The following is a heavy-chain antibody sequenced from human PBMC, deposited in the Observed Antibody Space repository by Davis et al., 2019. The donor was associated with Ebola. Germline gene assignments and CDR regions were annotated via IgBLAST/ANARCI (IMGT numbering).Heavy chain of an antibody. D-gene: IGHD3-16*01. Sequence: GESLKISCAASGFTFSSYWMSWVRQAPGKGLEWVANIKQDGSEKYVDSVKGRFTISRDNAKNSLYLQMNSLRAEDTAVYYCARHQPTEGGAIYYYYYGMDVWGQGTTVTVSS. J-gene: IGHJ6*02. CDR2: IKQDGSEK. CDR1: GFTFSSYW. CDR3: ARHQPTEGGAIYYYYYGMDV. V-gene: IGHV3-7*03.